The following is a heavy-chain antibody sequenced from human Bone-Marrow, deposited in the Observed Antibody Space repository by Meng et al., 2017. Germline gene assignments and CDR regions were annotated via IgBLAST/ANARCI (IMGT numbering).Heavy chain of an antibody. CDR2: IYWDADK. D-gene: IGHD5-18*01. Sequence: SGHTLAKPTQTLTLTCTFSGFSLSTSGVGVGWIRQPPGKALEWLALIYWDADKRYSPSLKSRLTITKDTSKNQVVLTMTNMDPVDTATYYCAHLVSIQLLDYWGQGTLVTVSS. CDR1: GFSLSTSGVG. J-gene: IGHJ4*02. CDR3: AHLVSIQLLDY. V-gene: IGHV2-5*02.